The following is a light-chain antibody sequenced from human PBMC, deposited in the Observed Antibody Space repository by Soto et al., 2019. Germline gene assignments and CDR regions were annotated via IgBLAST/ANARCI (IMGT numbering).Light chain of an antibody. V-gene: IGLV2-14*01. J-gene: IGLJ2*01. CDR1: SSDVGGYNY. CDR3: SSYTSTSTVV. CDR2: EVS. Sequence: QSALTQPASVSGSPGQSITISCTGTSSDVGGYNYVSWYQQHPGKVPKLMIYEVSNRPSGVSNRFSGSKSGNTASLTISGLQAEDEADYDCSSYTSTSTVVFGGGTKLTVL.